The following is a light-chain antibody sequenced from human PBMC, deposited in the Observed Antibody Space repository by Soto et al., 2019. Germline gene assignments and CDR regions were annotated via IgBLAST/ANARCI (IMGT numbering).Light chain of an antibody. CDR2: EVS. Sequence: QSVLTQPASVSGSPGQSITISCTGTSNDVGGYNYVSWYQHHPGKAPKLMIYEVSDRPSGVSNRFSGSKSGNTASLTISGLQAEDEADYYYSSYTGSNIRYVFGTGIKVTVL. J-gene: IGLJ1*01. CDR3: SSYTGSNIRYV. V-gene: IGLV2-14*01. CDR1: SNDVGGYNY.